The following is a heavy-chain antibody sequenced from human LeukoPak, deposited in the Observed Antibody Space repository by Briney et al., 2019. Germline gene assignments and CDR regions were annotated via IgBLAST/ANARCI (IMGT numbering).Heavy chain of an antibody. CDR1: GGSISSSNW. CDR2: IYTSGST. CDR3: ARDGWYSSSWYYYGMDV. D-gene: IGHD6-13*01. Sequence: SETLSLTCAVSGGSISSSNWWSWVRQPAGKGLEWIGRIYTSGSTNYNPSLKSRVTMSVDTSKNQFSLKLSSVTAADTAVYYCARDGWYSSSWYYYGMDVWGQGTTVTVSS. V-gene: IGHV4-4*07. J-gene: IGHJ6*02.